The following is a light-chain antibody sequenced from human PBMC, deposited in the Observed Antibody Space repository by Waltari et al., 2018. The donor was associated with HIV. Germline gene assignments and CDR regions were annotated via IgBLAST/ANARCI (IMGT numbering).Light chain of an antibody. V-gene: IGLV2-23*01. CDR1: NVDIVSTPL. CDR3: SAYVGTLTPA. J-gene: IGLJ3*02. CDR2: VGS. Sequence: QSALTQPPSVSGSPGQSITISRIASNVDIVSTPLVSWYQQFPCMAPQLIIYVGSIRYSRVSHRFSASNSGKTASLTISGLQTADEAIYYCSAYVGTLTPAFGGGTQVTVL.